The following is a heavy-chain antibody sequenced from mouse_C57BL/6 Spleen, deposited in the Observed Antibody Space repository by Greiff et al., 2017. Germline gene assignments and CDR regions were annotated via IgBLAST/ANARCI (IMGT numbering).Heavy chain of an antibody. D-gene: IGHD2-4*01. CDR3: ARSYDDGDDYAMDY. J-gene: IGHJ4*01. CDR2: INPNNGGT. CDR1: GYTFTDYN. V-gene: IGHV1-18*01. Sequence: VQLQQSGPELVKPGASVKIPCKASGYTFTDYNMDWVKQSHGKSLEWIGDINPNNGGTIYNQKFKGKATLTVDKSSSTAYMELRSLTSEDTAVYDGARSYDDGDDYAMDYWGQGTSVTVSS.